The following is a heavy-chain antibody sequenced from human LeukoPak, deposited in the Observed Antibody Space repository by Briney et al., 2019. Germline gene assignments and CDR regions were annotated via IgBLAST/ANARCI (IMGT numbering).Heavy chain of an antibody. D-gene: IGHD3-9*01. Sequence: PSETLSLTCTVSGGSISNYFWSWIRQPPGKGLEWIGEINHSGSTNYNPSLKSRVTISVATSKNQFSLKLTSVTAADTAVYYCARGRLTTGGWFDPWGQGTLVTVSS. J-gene: IGHJ5*02. CDR3: ARGRLTTGGWFDP. CDR1: GGSISNYF. CDR2: INHSGST. V-gene: IGHV4-34*01.